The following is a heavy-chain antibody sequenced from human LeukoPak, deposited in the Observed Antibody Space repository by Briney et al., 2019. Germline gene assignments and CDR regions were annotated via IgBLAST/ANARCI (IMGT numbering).Heavy chain of an antibody. D-gene: IGHD6-13*01. J-gene: IGHJ6*02. Sequence: GGSLRLSCAASGFTFSDYYMSWIRQAPGKGLEWVGGIKSKTDGGTTDYAAPVKGRFTISRDDSKNTLYLQMNSLKTEDTAVYYCTTHSSSYYYGMDVWGQGTTVTVSS. CDR2: IKSKTDGGTT. CDR3: TTHSSSYYYGMDV. V-gene: IGHV3-15*01. CDR1: GFTFSDYY.